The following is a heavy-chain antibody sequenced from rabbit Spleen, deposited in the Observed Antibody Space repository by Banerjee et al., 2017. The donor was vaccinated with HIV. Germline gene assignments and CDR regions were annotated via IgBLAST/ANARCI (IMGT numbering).Heavy chain of an antibody. CDR1: GFSFSEKE. Sequence: QEQLEESGGGLVKPEGSLTLTCKASGFSFSEKEVMCWVRQAPGKGLEWIGYIDPVFGITYYANWVNGRFSISRENAQNTVFLQMTSLTAADTATYFCARDLVAVIGWNFNLWGQGTLVTVS. D-gene: IGHD5-1*01. CDR3: ARDLVAVIGWNFNL. V-gene: IGHV1S47*01. CDR2: IDPVFGIT. J-gene: IGHJ4*01.